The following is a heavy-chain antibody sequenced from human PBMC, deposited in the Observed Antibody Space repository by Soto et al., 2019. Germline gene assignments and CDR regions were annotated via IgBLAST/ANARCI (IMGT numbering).Heavy chain of an antibody. CDR2: ISGYNGNT. Sequence: QVQLVQSGAEVKKPGASVKVSCKASGYTFPSYGISWVREAPGQGLEWMGWISGYNGNTNYAQMLQGRVPMTTAPPTSTVYMELSSLRSDDTAVYASARDDCSGGTGYHPPDYCGQGTLVAFAS. CDR1: GYTFPSYG. V-gene: IGHV1-18*01. CDR3: ARDDCSGGTGYHPPDY. J-gene: IGHJ4*02. D-gene: IGHD2-15*01.